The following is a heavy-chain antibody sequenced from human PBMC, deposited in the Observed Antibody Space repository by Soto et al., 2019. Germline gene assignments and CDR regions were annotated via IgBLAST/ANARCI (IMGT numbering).Heavy chain of an antibody. V-gene: IGHV1-69*12. D-gene: IGHD5-12*01. J-gene: IGHJ4*02. CDR3: VSVVAIPGYPDN. Sequence: QVQLVQSGAEVRQPASSVKVSCKTSGGTFSSYAISWVRQAPGQGLEWMGGIVPIVDTSTYAQKFQGSVTITADESTSTASIELSSLRSDDTAIYYCVSVVAIPGYPDNWGQGTLVTVSS. CDR1: GGTFSSYA. CDR2: IVPIVDTS.